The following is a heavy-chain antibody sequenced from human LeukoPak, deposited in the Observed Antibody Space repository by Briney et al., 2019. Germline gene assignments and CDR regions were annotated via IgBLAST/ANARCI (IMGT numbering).Heavy chain of an antibody. Sequence: PSETLSLTCTVSVGSISINGYYWGWIRQPPGKGLNWIGTIYYSGSTYYNPSLKSRVTISVDTSKNQFSLKLSSVTAADTAVYYCAPIVIVPAAMPGWFDPWGQGTLVTVSS. CDR1: VGSISINGYY. CDR2: IYYSGST. V-gene: IGHV4-39*01. D-gene: IGHD2-2*01. J-gene: IGHJ5*02. CDR3: APIVIVPAAMPGWFDP.